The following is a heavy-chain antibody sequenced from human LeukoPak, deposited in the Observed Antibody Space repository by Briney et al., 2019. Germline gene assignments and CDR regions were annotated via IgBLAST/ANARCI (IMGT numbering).Heavy chain of an antibody. CDR3: ASQKARVVVAATPYQKYYSDY. CDR2: IYYSGST. J-gene: IGHJ4*02. Sequence: PSETLSLTCTVSGGSISSSSYYWGWIRQPPGKGLEWIGSIYYSGSTYYNPSLKSRVTISVDTSKNQFSLKLSSVTAADTAVYYCASQKARVVVAATPYQKYYSDYWGQGTLVTVSS. D-gene: IGHD2-15*01. CDR1: GGSISSSSYY. V-gene: IGHV4-39*01.